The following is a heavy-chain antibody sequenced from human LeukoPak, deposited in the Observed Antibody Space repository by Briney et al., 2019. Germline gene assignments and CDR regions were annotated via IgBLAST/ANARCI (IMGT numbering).Heavy chain of an antibody. D-gene: IGHD1-26*01. CDR2: IDSNTGGT. CDR1: GYTFTNYY. CDR3: ASLYDIVGTTVDY. Sequence: ASVKVSCKTSGYTFTNYYIHWVRQAPGQGLEWMGRIDSNTGGTKSAKNFQGRVTMTRDTSISTAYMALSGLRSDDTAVYYCASLYDIVGTTVDYWGQGTLVTVSS. J-gene: IGHJ4*02. V-gene: IGHV1-2*06.